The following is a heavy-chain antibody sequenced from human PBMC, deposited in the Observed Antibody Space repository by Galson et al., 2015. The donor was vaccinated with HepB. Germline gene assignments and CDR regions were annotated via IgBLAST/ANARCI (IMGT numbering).Heavy chain of an antibody. D-gene: IGHD4-11*01. J-gene: IGHJ6*02. CDR1: EHTFSSYW. Sequence: QSGAEVKKPGESLRISCKGSEHTFSSYWIGWVRQMPGTGLEWMGVIYPGDSDARYSPSFQGQAIISADKSTNTAYLRWTRLKASDTAMYYCVRHNDFSNRPQYSYQSAMDVWGQGTRVTVSS. CDR2: IYPGDSDA. CDR3: VRHNDFSNRPQYSYQSAMDV. V-gene: IGHV5-51*01.